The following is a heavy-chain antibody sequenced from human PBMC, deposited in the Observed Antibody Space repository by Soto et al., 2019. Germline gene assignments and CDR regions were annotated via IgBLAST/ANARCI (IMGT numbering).Heavy chain of an antibody. CDR1: GITLINFINAW. J-gene: IGHJ3*02. D-gene: IGHD5-12*01. Sequence: LRLSCAASGITLINFINAWMNWVLQAPGKGLEWVGRVKSKTDGGPTGYGTTDYAAPVKGRFTISTDNSKNTLYLQMNSLKIEDTAVYFCTTSALPGYQGAFDIWGQGTVVTVSS. CDR2: VKSKTDGGPTGYGTT. V-gene: IGHV3-15*01. CDR3: TTSALPGYQGAFDI.